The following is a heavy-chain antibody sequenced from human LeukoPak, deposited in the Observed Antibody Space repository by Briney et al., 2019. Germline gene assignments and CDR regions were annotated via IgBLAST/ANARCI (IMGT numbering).Heavy chain of an antibody. CDR3: ARGYCSSTSWGYYYYYGMDV. V-gene: IGHV4-34*01. CDR2: INHSGST. J-gene: IGHJ6*02. Sequence: PSETLSLTCDVYGGSFSGYYWSWIRQPPGKGLEWIGEINHSGSTNYNPSLKSRVTISVDTSKNQFSLKLSSVTAADTAVYYCARGYCSSTSWGYYYYYGMDVWGQGTTVTVSS. CDR1: GGSFSGYY. D-gene: IGHD2-2*01.